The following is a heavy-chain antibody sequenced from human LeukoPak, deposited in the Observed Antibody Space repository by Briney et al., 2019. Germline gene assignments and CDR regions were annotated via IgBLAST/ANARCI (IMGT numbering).Heavy chain of an antibody. CDR3: ASDSPYYGMDV. J-gene: IGHJ6*02. CDR2: INSDGSAT. Sequence: GGSLRLSCAASGFPFSSYWMHWVRQVPGRGLLWVSRINSDGSATIYADSVRGRFTISRDNAKNTLYLQMSGLRVEDTAVYHCASDSPYYGMDVWGQGTTVTVSS. CDR1: GFPFSSYW. V-gene: IGHV3-74*01.